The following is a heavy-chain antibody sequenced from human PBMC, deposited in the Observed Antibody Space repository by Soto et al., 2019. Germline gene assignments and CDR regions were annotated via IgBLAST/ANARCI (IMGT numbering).Heavy chain of an antibody. CDR3: AKDQASGQGSFDS. Sequence: XESLLLSFAASGFTFNIYGMHWVRQAPDKGLEWVALISYDGSNQYYADSVKGRFTISRDNSKNTLFLQMNSLRADDTAVYYCAKDQASGQGSFDSWGQGTLVTVSS. CDR2: ISYDGSNQ. V-gene: IGHV3-30*18. CDR1: GFTFNIYG. J-gene: IGHJ4*02.